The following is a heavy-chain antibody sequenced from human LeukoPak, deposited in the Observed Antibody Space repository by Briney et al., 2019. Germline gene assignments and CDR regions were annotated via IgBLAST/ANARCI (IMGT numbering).Heavy chain of an antibody. V-gene: IGHV1-46*01. Sequence: EASVKVSCKASGYTFSTYYMHWVRQAPGQGLEWMGIINPTSGGTTYAQKFQGRLTMTRDTSTNTFFMELNSLRFDDSAMYYCARYCGGGSCYPTWGQGTLVTVSS. J-gene: IGHJ4*02. CDR3: ARYCGGGSCYPT. CDR2: INPTSGGT. CDR1: GYTFSTYY. D-gene: IGHD2-21*01.